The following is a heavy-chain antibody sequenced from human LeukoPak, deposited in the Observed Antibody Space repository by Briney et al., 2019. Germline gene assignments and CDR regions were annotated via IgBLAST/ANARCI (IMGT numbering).Heavy chain of an antibody. V-gene: IGHV1-2*02. J-gene: IGHJ5*02. Sequence: ASVKVSCKASGYTFTDYYILWLRQAPGQGLEWVGWINPHSGGTNCAQRFQGRVTMTRDTSISTVYMELTRLTSDDTAVYYCATVPCVISSCSPDNWFDPWGQGTLVAVSS. CDR3: ATVPCVISSCSPDNWFDP. CDR1: GYTFTDYY. CDR2: INPHSGGT. D-gene: IGHD2-2*01.